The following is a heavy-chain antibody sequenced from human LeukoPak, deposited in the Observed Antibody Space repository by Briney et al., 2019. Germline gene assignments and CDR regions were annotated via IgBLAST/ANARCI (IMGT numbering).Heavy chain of an antibody. CDR3: ARDTPNGDSFDY. D-gene: IGHD4-17*01. CDR1: GGSISSGGYS. Sequence: SETLSLTCAVSGGSISSGGYSWSWIRQPPGKGLEWIGYIYHSGSTYYNPSLKSRVTISVDRSKNQFSLKLSSVTAADTAVYYCARDTPNGDSFDYWGQGTLVTVSS. CDR2: IYHSGST. V-gene: IGHV4-30-2*01. J-gene: IGHJ4*02.